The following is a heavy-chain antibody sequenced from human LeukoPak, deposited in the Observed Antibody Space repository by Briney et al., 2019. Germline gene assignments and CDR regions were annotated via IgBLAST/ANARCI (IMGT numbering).Heavy chain of an antibody. CDR2: IIPIFGTA. J-gene: IGHJ5*02. CDR1: GYTFTSYY. CDR3: ARDYGGNSGRKWFDP. V-gene: IGHV1-69*13. D-gene: IGHD4-23*01. Sequence: SVKVSCKASGYTFTSYYMHWVRQAPGQGLEWMGGIIPIFGTANYAQKFQGRVTITADESTSTAYMELSSLRSEDTAVYYCARDYGGNSGRKWFDPWGQGTLVTVSS.